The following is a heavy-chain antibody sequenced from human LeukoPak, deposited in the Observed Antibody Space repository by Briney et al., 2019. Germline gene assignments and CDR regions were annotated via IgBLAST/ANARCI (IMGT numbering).Heavy chain of an antibody. Sequence: SVKVSCKASGGTFSSYTISWVRQAPGQGLEWMGGIIPIFGTANYAQKFQGRVTITTDESTSTAYMELSSLRSEDTAVYYCARASTAMPSGAFDIWGQGTMVTVSS. CDR3: ARASTAMPSGAFDI. CDR2: IIPIFGTA. CDR1: GGTFSSYT. V-gene: IGHV1-69*05. D-gene: IGHD5-18*01. J-gene: IGHJ3*02.